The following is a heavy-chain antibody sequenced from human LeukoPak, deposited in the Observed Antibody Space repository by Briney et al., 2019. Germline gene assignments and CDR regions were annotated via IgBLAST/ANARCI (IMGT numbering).Heavy chain of an antibody. V-gene: IGHV4-34*01. Sequence: SETLSLTCAVHGGSFSNYYWSWIRQPPGKGLEWIGEINHSGSTNYNPSLKSRVTISVDTSKNQFSLKLSSVTAADTAVYYCARGVYGSGMGRRAIDIWGQGTMVTVSS. CDR1: GGSFSNYY. CDR3: ARGVYGSGMGRRAIDI. CDR2: INHSGST. J-gene: IGHJ3*02. D-gene: IGHD3-10*01.